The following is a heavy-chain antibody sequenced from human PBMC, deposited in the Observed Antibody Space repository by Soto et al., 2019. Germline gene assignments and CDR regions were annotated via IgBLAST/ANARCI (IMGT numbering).Heavy chain of an antibody. CDR3: XRPEKYNWNHYYYGMDV. CDR2: IYPGDSDT. V-gene: IGHV5-51*01. Sequence: GESLKISCKGSGYSFTIYWIGWVRQMPGKGLEWMGIIYPGDSDTRYSPSFQGQVTISADKSISTAYLQWSSLKASDTAMYYCXRPEKYNWNHYYYGMDVWGQGTTVTVSS. D-gene: IGHD1-20*01. CDR1: GYSFTIYW. J-gene: IGHJ6*02.